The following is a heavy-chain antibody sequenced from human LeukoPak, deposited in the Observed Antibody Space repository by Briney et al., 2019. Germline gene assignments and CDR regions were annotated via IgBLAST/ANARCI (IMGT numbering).Heavy chain of an antibody. D-gene: IGHD2-15*01. J-gene: IGHJ3*02. Sequence: PGGSLRLSCAASGFTFSSYSMNWVRQAPGKGLEWVSSIGSSSSYIYYADSVKGRFTISRDSAKNSLYLQMNSLRAEDTAVYYCARDCCSGAFDIWGQGTMVTVSS. CDR3: ARDCCSGAFDI. CDR2: IGSSSSYI. V-gene: IGHV3-21*01. CDR1: GFTFSSYS.